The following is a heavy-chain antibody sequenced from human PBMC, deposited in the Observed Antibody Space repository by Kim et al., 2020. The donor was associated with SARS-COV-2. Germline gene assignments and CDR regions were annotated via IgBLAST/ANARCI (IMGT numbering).Heavy chain of an antibody. CDR1: GFTFSSYA. J-gene: IGHJ4*01. D-gene: IGHD3-22*01. V-gene: IGHV3-30*04. Sequence: GGSLRLSCAASGFTFSSYAMHWVRQAPGKGLEWVAVISYDGSNKYYADSVKGRFTISRDNSKNTLYLQMNSLRAEDTAVYYCAQRVYYYDSSGSEDYWG. CDR2: ISYDGSNK. CDR3: AQRVYYYDSSGSEDY.